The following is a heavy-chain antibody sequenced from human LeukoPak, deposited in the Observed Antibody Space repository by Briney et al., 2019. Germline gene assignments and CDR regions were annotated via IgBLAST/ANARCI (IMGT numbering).Heavy chain of an antibody. J-gene: IGHJ5*02. Sequence: GGSLGLSCAASGFTFSNAWMSWVRQAPGKGLEWVGRIKSKTDGGTTDYAAPVKGRFTISRDDSKNTLYLQMNSLKTEDTAVYYCTTYVINYYDSSGYYPYYNWFDPWGQGTLVTVSS. CDR3: TTYVINYYDSSGYYPYYNWFDP. CDR2: IKSKTDGGTT. CDR1: GFTFSNAW. V-gene: IGHV3-15*01. D-gene: IGHD3-22*01.